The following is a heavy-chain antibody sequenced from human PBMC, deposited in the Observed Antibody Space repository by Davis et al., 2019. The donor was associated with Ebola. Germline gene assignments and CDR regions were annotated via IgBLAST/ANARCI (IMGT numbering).Heavy chain of an antibody. V-gene: IGHV4-59*12. J-gene: IGHJ4*02. CDR1: GGSISSYY. Sequence: SETLSLTCTVSGGSISSYYWSWIRQPPGKGLEWIGYIYYSGSTNYNPSLKSRATISVDRSKNQFSLKLSSVTAADTAVYYCARGGYSYGSLDYWGQGTLVTVSS. D-gene: IGHD5-18*01. CDR3: ARGGYSYGSLDY. CDR2: IYYSGST.